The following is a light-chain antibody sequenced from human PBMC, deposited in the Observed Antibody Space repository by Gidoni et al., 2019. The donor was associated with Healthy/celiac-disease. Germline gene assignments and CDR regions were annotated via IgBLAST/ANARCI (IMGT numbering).Light chain of an antibody. Sequence: QSVLTPPPSVYGAPGQRVTISCTGSSSNIGAGYDVHWYQQLPGTATKILIYGNSNRPSGVPDRVSGSKSGTSASLAITGLQAEDEADYYCQSYDSSLSGDVVFGGGTKLTVL. CDR3: QSYDSSLSGDVV. CDR2: GNS. CDR1: SSNIGAGYD. J-gene: IGLJ2*01. V-gene: IGLV1-40*01.